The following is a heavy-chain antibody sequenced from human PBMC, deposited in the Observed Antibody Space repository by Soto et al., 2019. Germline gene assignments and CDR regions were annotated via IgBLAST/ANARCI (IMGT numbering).Heavy chain of an antibody. V-gene: IGHV3-49*03. Sequence: PGGSLRLSCTASGFTFGDYAMSWFRQAPGKGLEWVGFIRSKAYGGTTEYAASVKGRFTISRDDSKSIAYLQMNSLKTEDTAVYYCTRDQAAAGLGFDYWGQGTLVTVSS. D-gene: IGHD6-13*01. CDR2: IRSKAYGGTT. J-gene: IGHJ4*02. CDR1: GFTFGDYA. CDR3: TRDQAAAGLGFDY.